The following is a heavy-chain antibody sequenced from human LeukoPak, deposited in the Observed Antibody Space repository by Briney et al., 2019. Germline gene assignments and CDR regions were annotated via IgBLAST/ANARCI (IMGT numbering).Heavy chain of an antibody. D-gene: IGHD2-8*01. J-gene: IGHJ4*02. CDR2: IIPIFGTA. CDR1: GGTFSSYA. Sequence: GASVTVSCKASGGTFSSYAISWVRQAPGQGLEWMGGIIPIFGTANYAQKFQGRVTITADESTSTAYMELSSLRSEDTAVYYCARDCTNGVCYSDYWGQGTLVTVSS. V-gene: IGHV1-69*13. CDR3: ARDCTNGVCYSDY.